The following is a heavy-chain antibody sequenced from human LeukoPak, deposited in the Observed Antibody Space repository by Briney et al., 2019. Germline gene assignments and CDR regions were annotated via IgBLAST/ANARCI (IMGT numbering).Heavy chain of an antibody. CDR2: IVVGSGNT. Sequence: ASVKVSCKTSGFTFTTSAVQWVRQARGQRLEWIGWIVVGSGNTKYAQKFQQRVTITRDMSTNTAYMELSSLSSEDTAVYYCAAEKVAAAVPYYFDSWGQGTLVTVSS. J-gene: IGHJ4*02. V-gene: IGHV1-58*01. CDR3: AAEKVAAAVPYYFDS. CDR1: GFTFTTSA. D-gene: IGHD6-13*01.